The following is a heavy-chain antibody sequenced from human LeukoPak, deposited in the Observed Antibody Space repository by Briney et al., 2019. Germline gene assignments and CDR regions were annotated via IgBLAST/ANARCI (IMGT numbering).Heavy chain of an antibody. V-gene: IGHV1-8*01. CDR1: GYTFTSYD. Sequence: ASVKVSCKASGYTFTSYDINWVRQATGQGLEWMGWMNPNSGNTGYAQKFQGRVTMTRNTSISTAYMELSSLRSEDAAVYYCARGPPTTIFGVVIIPIYYYYGMDVWGQGATATVSS. CDR2: MNPNSGNT. J-gene: IGHJ6*02. D-gene: IGHD3-3*01. CDR3: ARGPPTTIFGVVIIPIYYYYGMDV.